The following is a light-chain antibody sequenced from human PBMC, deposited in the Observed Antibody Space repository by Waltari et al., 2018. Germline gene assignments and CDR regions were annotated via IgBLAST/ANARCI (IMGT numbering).Light chain of an antibody. V-gene: IGLV1-44*01. Sequence: QSVLIQPPSASGAPGQRVTISCSGSSSTIGSNPVNWYRHLPGTAPNLLIHSNNLRPSGVPDRFSGSKSGTSASLAISGLQYEDEAVYYCATWDDDSLYVLFGGGTKLTVL. CDR2: SNN. J-gene: IGLJ2*01. CDR1: SSTIGSNP. CDR3: ATWDDDSLYVL.